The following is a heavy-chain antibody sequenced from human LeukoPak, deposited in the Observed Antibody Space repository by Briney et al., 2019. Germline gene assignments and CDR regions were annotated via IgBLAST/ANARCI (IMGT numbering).Heavy chain of an antibody. CDR3: ANTGSYYPSFIDY. CDR2: ISGSGGST. D-gene: IGHD1-26*01. J-gene: IGHJ4*02. V-gene: IGHV3-23*01. Sequence: PGGSLRLSCAASGFTFSSYAMSWVRQAPGKGLEWVSAISGSGGSTYYADSVKGRFTISRDNSKNTLYLQMNSLRAEDTAVYYCANTGSYYPSFIDYWGQGTLVTVSS. CDR1: GFTFSSYA.